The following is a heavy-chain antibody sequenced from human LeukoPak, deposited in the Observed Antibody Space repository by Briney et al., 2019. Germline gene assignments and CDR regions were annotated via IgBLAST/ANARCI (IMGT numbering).Heavy chain of an antibody. CDR3: ARALTAASDY. J-gene: IGHJ4*02. CDR1: GFTFSSYE. CDR2: ISRSGSTI. Sequence: GGSLRLSCAASGFTFSSYEMNWVRQAPGKGLEWVSYISRSGSTIYYADSVKGRFTISRDNAKNSLYLQMNSLRVEDTAVYYCARALTAASDYWGQGTLVTVSS. V-gene: IGHV3-48*03. D-gene: IGHD2-2*01.